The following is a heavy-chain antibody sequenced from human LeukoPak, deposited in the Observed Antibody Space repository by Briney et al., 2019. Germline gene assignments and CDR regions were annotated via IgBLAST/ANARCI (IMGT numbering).Heavy chain of an antibody. CDR3: AREGRVVQDAFDI. D-gene: IGHD3-3*01. Sequence: GGSLRLSCAASGFTFSSYGMHWVRQAPGKGLEWVAVIWYDGGNKYYADSVKGRFTISRDNSMNTLYLQMNSLRAEDTAVYYCAREGRVVQDAFDIWGQGTMVTVSS. CDR2: IWYDGGNK. V-gene: IGHV3-33*01. CDR1: GFTFSSYG. J-gene: IGHJ3*02.